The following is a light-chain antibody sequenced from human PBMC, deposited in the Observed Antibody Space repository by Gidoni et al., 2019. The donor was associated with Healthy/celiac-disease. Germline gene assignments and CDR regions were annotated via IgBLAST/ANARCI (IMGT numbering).Light chain of an antibody. CDR2: DAS. J-gene: IGKJ1*01. Sequence: EIVLTQSPATLSLSPGERDTLSCRASQSVSSYLAWYQQKPGQAPRLLIYDASNRATGIPARFRGSGSGTDFTLTISSLEPEDFAVYYCQQRSNWPTTWTFGQGTKVEIK. CDR1: QSVSSY. V-gene: IGKV3-11*01. CDR3: QQRSNWPTTWT.